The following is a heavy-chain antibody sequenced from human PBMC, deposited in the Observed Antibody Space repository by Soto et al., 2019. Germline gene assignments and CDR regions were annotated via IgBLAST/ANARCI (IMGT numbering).Heavy chain of an antibody. D-gene: IGHD7-27*01. CDR2: IWYDGSNK. CDR3: ARDFELGMSWFDP. CDR1: GFTFSSYG. Sequence: GGSLRLSCAASGFTFSSYGMHWVRQAPGKGLEWVAVIWYDGSNKYYADSVKGRFTISRDNSKNTLYLQMNSLRAEDTAVYYCARDFELGMSWFDPWGQGTLVTVSS. V-gene: IGHV3-33*01. J-gene: IGHJ5*02.